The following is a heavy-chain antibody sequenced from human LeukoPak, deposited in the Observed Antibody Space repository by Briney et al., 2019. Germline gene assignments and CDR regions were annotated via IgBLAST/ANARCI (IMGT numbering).Heavy chain of an antibody. V-gene: IGHV3-15*01. J-gene: IGHJ4*02. CDR3: TTDRGFLEWLFDFDY. CDR2: IKSKTDGGTT. CDR1: GFPFSNAW. D-gene: IGHD3-3*01. Sequence: GGSLKPSFCASGFPFSNAWMSLVRQAPGKGLEWVGRIKSKTDGGTTDYAAPVKGRFTISRDDSKNTLYLQMNSLKTEDTAVYYCTTDRGFLEWLFDFDYWGQGTLVTVSS.